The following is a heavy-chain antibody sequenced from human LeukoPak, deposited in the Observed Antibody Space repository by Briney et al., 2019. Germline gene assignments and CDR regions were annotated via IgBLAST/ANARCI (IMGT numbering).Heavy chain of an antibody. V-gene: IGHV4-39*07. D-gene: IGHD6-19*01. CDR2: IYYSGST. Sequence: PSETLSLTCTVSGGSISSSSYYWGWIRQPPGKGLEWIGSIYYSGSTYYNPSLKSRATLSVDTSKNQFSLKLNSVTAADTAVYYCARVRGAVAVDYWGHGTLVTVSS. CDR3: ARVRGAVAVDY. CDR1: GGSISSSSYY. J-gene: IGHJ4*01.